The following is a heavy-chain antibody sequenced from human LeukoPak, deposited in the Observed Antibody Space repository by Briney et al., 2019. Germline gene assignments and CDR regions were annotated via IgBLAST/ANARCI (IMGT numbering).Heavy chain of an antibody. V-gene: IGHV1-2*02. Sequence: ASVKVSCKASGYTFTGYYMHWVRQAPGQGLEWMGWINPNSGGTNYAQKFQGRVTMTRDTSISTAYMELSRLRSDDTAVYYCARDRSRGKMATITGGYWGQGTLVTVSS. D-gene: IGHD5-24*01. CDR3: ARDRSRGKMATITGGY. CDR2: INPNSGGT. CDR1: GYTFTGYY. J-gene: IGHJ4*02.